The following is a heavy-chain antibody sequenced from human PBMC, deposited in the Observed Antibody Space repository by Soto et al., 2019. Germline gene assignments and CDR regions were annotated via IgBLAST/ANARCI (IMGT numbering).Heavy chain of an antibody. CDR2: MNPNSGNT. J-gene: IGHJ3*02. D-gene: IGHD2-2*01. CDR1: GYTFTSYD. V-gene: IGHV1-8*01. CDR3: ARDRQDCSSTSCYESHAFDI. Sequence: ASVKVSCKASGYTFTSYDINWVRQATGQGLEWLGWMNPNSGNTGYAQKFQGRVTMTRNTSISTAYMELSSLRSEDTAVYYCARDRQDCSSTSCYESHAFDIWGQGTMVT.